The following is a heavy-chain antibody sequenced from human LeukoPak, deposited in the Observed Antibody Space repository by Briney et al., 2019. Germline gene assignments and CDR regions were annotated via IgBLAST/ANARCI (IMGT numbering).Heavy chain of an antibody. J-gene: IGHJ6*03. D-gene: IGHD2-2*01. V-gene: IGHV3-11*01. CDR2: ISSSGSTI. Sequence: KPGGSLRLSCAASGFTFSDYYMSWIRQAPGKGLEWVSYISSSGSTIYYADSVKGRFTISRDNSKNTLYLQMNSLRAEDTALYYCARGRYCSSTSCYLSYYYYYMDVWGKGTTVTVSS. CDR3: ARGRYCSSTSCYLSYYYYYMDV. CDR1: GFTFSDYY.